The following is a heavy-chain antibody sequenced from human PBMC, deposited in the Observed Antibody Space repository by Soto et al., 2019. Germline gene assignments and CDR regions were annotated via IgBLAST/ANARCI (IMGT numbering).Heavy chain of an antibody. J-gene: IGHJ6*02. D-gene: IGHD2-15*01. CDR2: IGAADDP. CDR1: GFTFSAYD. Sequence: EVQLVESGGGVVQPGESLRLSCAASGFTFSAYDMRWVRQTTGKGLEWVSAIGAADDPYYLGSVKGRFTISRENAKNSLYLQMNSLRAEDTAVYYCERAYSGRLPRRADYYFAMDVWGQGTTVTVSS. V-gene: IGHV3-13*05. CDR3: ERAYSGRLPRRADYYFAMDV.